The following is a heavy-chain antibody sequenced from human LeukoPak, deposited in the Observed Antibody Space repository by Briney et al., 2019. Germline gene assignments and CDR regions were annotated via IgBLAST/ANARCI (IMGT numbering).Heavy chain of an antibody. J-gene: IGHJ6*02. CDR2: IYYSGST. CDR3: ARGEDIVVVPAAPLGYGMDV. Sequence: SETLSLTCTVSGGSISSYYWSWIRQPPGKGLEWIGYIYYSGSTNYNPSLKSRVTISVDTSKNQFSLKLSSVTAADTAVYYCARGEDIVVVPAAPLGYGMDVWGQGTTVTVSS. V-gene: IGHV4-59*12. CDR1: GGSISSYY. D-gene: IGHD2-2*01.